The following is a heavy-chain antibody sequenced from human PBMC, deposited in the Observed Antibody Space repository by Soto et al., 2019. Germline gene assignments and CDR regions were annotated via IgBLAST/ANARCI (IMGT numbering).Heavy chain of an antibody. V-gene: IGHV4-59*01. Sequence: PSETLSLTCTVSGGSISSYYWSWIRQPPGKGLEWIGYIYYSGSTNYNPSLKSRVTISVDTSKNQFSLELSSVTAADTAVYYCARGWRKPTTWAYWGQGTLVTVSS. CDR1: GGSISSYY. CDR3: ARGWRKPTTWAY. CDR2: IYYSGST. D-gene: IGHD4-17*01. J-gene: IGHJ4*02.